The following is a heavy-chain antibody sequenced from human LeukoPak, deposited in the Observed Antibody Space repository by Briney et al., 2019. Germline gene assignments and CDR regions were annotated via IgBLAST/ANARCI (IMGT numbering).Heavy chain of an antibody. CDR1: TFTFSNYW. J-gene: IGHJ3*02. Sequence: GGSLRLPCAASTFTFSNYWMSWVRQAPGKGLEWVANIKQDGSEKCYVDSVKGRFTISRDNAKTSLYLQMNSLRAEDTAVYYCARDVLAAGATGTFDIWGQGTMVTVSS. CDR3: ARDVLAAGATGTFDI. CDR2: IKQDGSEK. V-gene: IGHV3-7*03. D-gene: IGHD1-14*01.